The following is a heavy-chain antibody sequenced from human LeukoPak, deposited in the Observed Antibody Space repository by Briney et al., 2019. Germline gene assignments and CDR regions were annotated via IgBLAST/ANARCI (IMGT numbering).Heavy chain of an antibody. CDR2: ISVDGGRS. D-gene: IGHD2-15*01. J-gene: IGHJ4*02. V-gene: IGHV3-43D*03. CDR1: GFSLEVYV. CDR3: AKLGGYCSAGSCRHGPDIDY. Sequence: GGSLRLFCSASGFSLEVYVMHWVREVPGKGLEWVSDISVDGGRSYYVESVKGRFTISRDNSKNSLYLQMNSLRPEDTALYYCAKLGGYCSAGSCRHGPDIDYWGQGTLVTVSS.